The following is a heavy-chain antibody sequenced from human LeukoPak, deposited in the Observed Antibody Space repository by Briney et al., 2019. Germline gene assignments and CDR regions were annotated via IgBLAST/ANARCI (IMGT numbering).Heavy chain of an antibody. J-gene: IGHJ4*02. Sequence: PGGSLRLSCAASGFTFSSYWMSWVRQAPGKGLEWVANIKLDGSEKYYVDSVKGRFTISRDNAKKSLYLQMNSLRDEDTAVYYCARSPYCSGGSCYFGYFDYWGQGTLVTVSS. CDR2: IKLDGSEK. V-gene: IGHV3-7*01. CDR1: GFTFSSYW. CDR3: ARSPYCSGGSCYFGYFDY. D-gene: IGHD2-15*01.